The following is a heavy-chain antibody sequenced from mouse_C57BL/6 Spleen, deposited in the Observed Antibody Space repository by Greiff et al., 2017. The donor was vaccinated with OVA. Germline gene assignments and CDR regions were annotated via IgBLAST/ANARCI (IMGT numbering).Heavy chain of an antibody. V-gene: IGHV1-15*01. CDR3: TRWGPLLLRYFDV. Sequence: QVQLQQSGAELVRPGASVTLSCKASGYTFTDYEMHWVKQTPVHGLEWIGAIDPETGGTAYNQKFKGKAILTADKSSSTAYMELRSLASEDSAVYYCTRWGPLLLRYFDVWGTGTTVTVSS. CDR2: IDPETGGT. D-gene: IGHD1-1*01. J-gene: IGHJ1*03. CDR1: GYTFTDYE.